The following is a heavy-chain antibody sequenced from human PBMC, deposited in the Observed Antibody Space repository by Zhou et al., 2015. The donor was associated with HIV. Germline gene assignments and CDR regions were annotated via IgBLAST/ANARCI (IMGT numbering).Heavy chain of an antibody. J-gene: IGHJ4*02. V-gene: IGHV3-7*04. Sequence: VQLVESGGGVVQPGKSLRLSCAASGFTFSSYAMHWVRQAPGKGLEWVANINQDGSAKYYMDSLRGRFTISRDNAKNSLFLQMNNLRDEDTAVYYCARASLGYWGQGTLVTVSS. CDR1: GFTFSSYA. CDR2: INQDGSAK. D-gene: IGHD3-16*01. CDR3: ARASLGY.